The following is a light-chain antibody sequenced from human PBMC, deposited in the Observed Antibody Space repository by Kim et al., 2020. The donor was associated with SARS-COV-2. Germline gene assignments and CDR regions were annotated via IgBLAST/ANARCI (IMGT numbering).Light chain of an antibody. V-gene: IGLV2-11*01. CDR1: SSDVGGYNY. CDR3: CSYAGFYTLV. CDR2: DVS. J-gene: IGLJ2*01. Sequence: QSALTQPRSVSGSPGQSVTISCTGTSSDVGGYNYVSWYQQHPGKAPKVMIYDVSKRPSGVPDRFSGSKSGNTASLTISGLQAEDEADYYCCSYAGFYTLVFGRGTQLTVL.